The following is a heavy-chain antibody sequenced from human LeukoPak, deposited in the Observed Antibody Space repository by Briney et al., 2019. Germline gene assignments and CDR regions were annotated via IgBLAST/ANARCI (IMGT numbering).Heavy chain of an antibody. CDR2: INPADSDT. Sequence: GESLKISCEVSGYSFSNYWIGWVRQMPGKGLEWMGIINPADSDTKYSPSFQGQVTISADKSISTAYLQWRSLKASDSAMYYCARIDYGSGSSRDYWGQGTLVTVSS. CDR1: GYSFSNYW. CDR3: ARIDYGSGSSRDY. D-gene: IGHD3-10*01. J-gene: IGHJ4*02. V-gene: IGHV5-51*01.